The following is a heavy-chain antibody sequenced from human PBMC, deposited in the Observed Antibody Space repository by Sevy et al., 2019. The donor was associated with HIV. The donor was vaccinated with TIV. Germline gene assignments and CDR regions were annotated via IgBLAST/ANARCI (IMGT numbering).Heavy chain of an antibody. Sequence: ASVKVSCKASGLTFTYYTVHWVRQAPGQGLEWMGWINPGNGNTRYSQKFQGRVTITTDTSATTTYMALSSLRPEDTAVYYCAPSPGGTKHFNPWGQGTRVTVSS. V-gene: IGHV1-3*01. CDR2: INPGNGNT. D-gene: IGHD2-15*01. CDR1: GLTFTYYT. CDR3: APSPGGTKHFNP. J-gene: IGHJ5*02.